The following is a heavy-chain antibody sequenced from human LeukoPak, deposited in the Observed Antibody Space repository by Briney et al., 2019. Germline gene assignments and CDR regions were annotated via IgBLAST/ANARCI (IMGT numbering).Heavy chain of an antibody. Sequence: SETLSLTCTVSVGSISSGGYYWSWIRQHPGMGLEWIGYIYYSGSTYYNPSLKSRVIISVDTSNNQFSLKLTSVTAADTAVYYCARADSSGYSYFDYWGQGTLVTVSS. D-gene: IGHD3-22*01. CDR2: IYYSGST. CDR3: ARADSSGYSYFDY. V-gene: IGHV4-31*03. CDR1: VGSISSGGYY. J-gene: IGHJ4*02.